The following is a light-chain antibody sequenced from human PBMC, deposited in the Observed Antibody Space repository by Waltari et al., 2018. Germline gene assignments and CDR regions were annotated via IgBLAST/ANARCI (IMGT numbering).Light chain of an antibody. CDR2: DAS. CDR1: QSGSSS. Sequence: EFLLTQSLGNLSLSPGERGTLSCRASQSGSSSFAWYQQKTGQAPRLLIHDASNWATGIPARFSVSGSGTDFTLTISSLEPDDVAVYSGQQRSNWPPERFTVGPGTTVDIK. J-gene: IGKJ3*01. V-gene: IGKV3-11*01. CDR3: QQRSNWPPERFT.